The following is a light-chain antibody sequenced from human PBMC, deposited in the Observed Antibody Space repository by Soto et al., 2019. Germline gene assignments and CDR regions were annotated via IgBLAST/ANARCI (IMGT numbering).Light chain of an antibody. CDR3: ISHSDSRPVV. J-gene: IGLJ2*01. CDR1: SSDIGLNNY. Sequence: QSAPTQPASVSGSPGQSITISCTGTSSDIGLNNYVSWYQQHPGKAPALIIYAVTYRPSGVSSRFSGSKSGDTASLTISGLRTEDEADYYCISHSDSRPVVFGGGTKLTVL. CDR2: AVT. V-gene: IGLV2-14*03.